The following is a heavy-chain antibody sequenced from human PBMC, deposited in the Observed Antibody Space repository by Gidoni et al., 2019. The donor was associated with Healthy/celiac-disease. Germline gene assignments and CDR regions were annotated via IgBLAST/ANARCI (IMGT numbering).Heavy chain of an antibody. D-gene: IGHD4-17*01. CDR1: GGSFSGYY. V-gene: IGHV4-34*01. Sequence: QVQLQQWGAGLLKPSETLSLTCAVYGGSFSGYYWSWIRQPPGKGLEWIGEINHSGSTNYNPSLKSRVTISVDTSKNQFSLKLSSVTAADTAVYYCARGGSTVRTGLVDYWGREGTLVTVSS. CDR3: ARGGSTVRTGLVDY. J-gene: IGHJ4*02. CDR2: INHSGST.